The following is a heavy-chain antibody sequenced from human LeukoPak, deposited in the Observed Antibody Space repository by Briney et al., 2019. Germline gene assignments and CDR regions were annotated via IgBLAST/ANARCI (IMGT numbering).Heavy chain of an antibody. V-gene: IGHV4-4*02. Sequence: SGTLSLTCAVSGGSISSSNWWSWVRQPPGQGLEWIGEIYHSGSTNYNPSLKSRVTISVDTSKNQFSLKLSSVTAADTAVYYCARDLRPHDYSNYEIYYYYGMDVWGQGTTVTVSS. CDR1: GGSISSSNW. CDR3: ARDLRPHDYSNYEIYYYYGMDV. D-gene: IGHD4-11*01. CDR2: IYHSGST. J-gene: IGHJ6*02.